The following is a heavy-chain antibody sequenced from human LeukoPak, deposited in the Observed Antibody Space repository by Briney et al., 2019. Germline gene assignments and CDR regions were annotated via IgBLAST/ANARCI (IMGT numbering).Heavy chain of an antibody. CDR1: GGSISNYY. J-gene: IGHJ4*02. Sequence: PSETLSLTCTVSGGSISNYYWSWIRQPPGKGLDWIGYIYYSGSTNYNPSLKSRVTISVDTSRNQFSLKLSSVTAADTAVYYCAGHEKSSGWYYDYWGQGTLVTVSS. CDR3: AGHEKSSGWYYDY. V-gene: IGHV4-59*08. D-gene: IGHD6-19*01. CDR2: IYYSGST.